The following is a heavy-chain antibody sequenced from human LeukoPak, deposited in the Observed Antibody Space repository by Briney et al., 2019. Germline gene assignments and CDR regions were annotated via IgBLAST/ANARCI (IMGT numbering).Heavy chain of an antibody. V-gene: IGHV3-21*01. CDR2: ISSSSSYI. CDR3: ARVVRHYYDSSGYLRLPTISYYFDY. CDR1: GFTFSDYS. J-gene: IGHJ4*02. D-gene: IGHD3-22*01. Sequence: GGSLRLSCAVSGFTFSDYSMNWVRQAPGKGLEWVSSISSSSSYIYYADSVKGRFTISRDNAKNSLYLQMNSLRAEDTAVYYCARVVRHYYDSSGYLRLPTISYYFDYWGQGTLVTVSS.